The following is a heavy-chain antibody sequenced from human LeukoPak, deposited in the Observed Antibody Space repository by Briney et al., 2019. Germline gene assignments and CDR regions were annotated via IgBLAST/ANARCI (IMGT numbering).Heavy chain of an antibody. J-gene: IGHJ4*02. CDR3: ARDMSGTYSFDY. CDR2: IHHNGNIT. D-gene: IGHD1-26*01. Sequence: MHWVRQAPGKPLEYVSFIHHNGNITSCADSVRGRFTVSRDNSKNTLFLDLTSLRTDDTAVYYCARDMSGTYSFDYWGQGTLVTVSS. V-gene: IGHV3-64D*06.